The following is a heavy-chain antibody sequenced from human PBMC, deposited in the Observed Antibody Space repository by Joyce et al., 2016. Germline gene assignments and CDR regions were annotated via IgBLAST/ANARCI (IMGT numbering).Heavy chain of an antibody. D-gene: IGHD3/OR15-3a*01. CDR3: ARDYGLRGFNWFEP. J-gene: IGHJ5*02. V-gene: IGHV3-48*01. CDR1: GFTIGDFS. CDR2: IDRIIIKK. Sequence: EAQLVESGGGLVQPGGSLRLACAASGFTIGDFSMNWVRQAPGKGLEWVESIDRIIIKKHYAESVKGRFTISRDNVNSSLFLQMDSLRADDSAVYYCARDYGLRGFNWFEPWGQGTLVTVSS.